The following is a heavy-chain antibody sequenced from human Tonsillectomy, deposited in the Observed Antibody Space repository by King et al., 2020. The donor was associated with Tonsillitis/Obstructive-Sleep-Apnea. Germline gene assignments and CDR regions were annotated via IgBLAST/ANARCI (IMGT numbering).Heavy chain of an antibody. Sequence: QLVQSGGGLVQPGRSLRLSCAASGLSFDDYAMHWVRQAPGKGLEWVSGISWNSGSIGYADSVKGRFTISRDNAKNSLYLQMNSLRAEDTALYYCAKDTLHLIVWGVFDYWGQGTLVTVSS. J-gene: IGHJ4*02. D-gene: IGHD2-8*01. V-gene: IGHV3-9*01. CDR1: GLSFDDYA. CDR3: AKDTLHLIVWGVFDY. CDR2: ISWNSGSI.